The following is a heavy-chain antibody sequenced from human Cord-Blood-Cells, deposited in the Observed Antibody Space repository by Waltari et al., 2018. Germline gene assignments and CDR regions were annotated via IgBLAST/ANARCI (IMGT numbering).Heavy chain of an antibody. J-gene: IGHJ4*02. CDR1: AATFSSYA. V-gene: IGHV1-69*01. Sequence: QVQLVQSGAEVKKPGSSVKVSCTASAATFSSYAISWVRPAPGQGLEWMGGIIPIFGTANYAQKFQGRVTITADESTSTAYMELSSLRSEDTAVYYCARDGGYSYGYFDYWGQGTLVTVSS. CDR2: IIPIFGTA. D-gene: IGHD5-18*01. CDR3: ARDGGYSYGYFDY.